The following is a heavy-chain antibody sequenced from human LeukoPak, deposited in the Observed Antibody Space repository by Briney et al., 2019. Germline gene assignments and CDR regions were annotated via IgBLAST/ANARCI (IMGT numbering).Heavy chain of an antibody. D-gene: IGHD2-15*01. CDR3: ARWLLQSTDY. CDR1: GFTFSSYA. J-gene: IGHJ4*02. CDR2: ISYDGSNK. V-gene: IGHV3-30-3*01. Sequence: GGSLRLSCAASGFTFSSYAMHWVRQAPGKGLEWVAVISYDGSNKYYADSVKGRFTISRDNSKNTLYLQMNSLRAEDTAVYYCARWLLQSTDYWGQGTPVTVSS.